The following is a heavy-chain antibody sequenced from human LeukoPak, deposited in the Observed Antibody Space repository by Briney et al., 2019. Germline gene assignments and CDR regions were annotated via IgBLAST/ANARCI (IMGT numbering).Heavy chain of an antibody. CDR1: GFTFSSYA. V-gene: IGHV3-23*01. CDR3: AKGYSSSWYVQN. J-gene: IGHJ1*01. CDR2: ISGSGGST. D-gene: IGHD6-13*01. Sequence: GGSLRLSCAASGFTFSSYAISWVRQAPGKGLEWVSAISGSGGSTYYADSVKGRFTISRDNSKNTLYLQMNSLRAEDTAVYYCAKGYSSSWYVQNWGQGTLVTVSS.